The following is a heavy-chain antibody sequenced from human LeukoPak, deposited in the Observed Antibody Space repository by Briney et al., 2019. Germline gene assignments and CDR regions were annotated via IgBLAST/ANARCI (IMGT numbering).Heavy chain of an antibody. J-gene: IGHJ4*02. D-gene: IGHD2-15*01. CDR2: INAGNGNT. CDR3: ARGSCSGGSCYCDY. Sequence: ASVKVSCKASGYTFTTYAMHWVRQAPGQRLEWMGWINAGNGNTKYSQKFQGRVTITRDTSASTAYMDLSSLRSEDTAVYYCARGSCSGGSCYCDYWGQGTLVTVSS. V-gene: IGHV1-3*01. CDR1: GYTFTTYA.